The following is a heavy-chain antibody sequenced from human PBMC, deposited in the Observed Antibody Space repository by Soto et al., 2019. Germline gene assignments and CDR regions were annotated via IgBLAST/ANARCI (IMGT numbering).Heavy chain of an antibody. CDR3: ATTDYDFRNGHDAFDI. J-gene: IGHJ3*02. Sequence: SETLSLTCSVYGGSFSGYYWSWIRQPPGKGLEWIGEINHSGSTNYNPSLKSRVTISVDTSKNQFSLSLSSVSAADTAVFYCATTDYDFRNGHDAFDIRGQGTMVTVSS. D-gene: IGHD3-3*01. CDR1: GGSFSGYY. V-gene: IGHV4-34*01. CDR2: INHSGST.